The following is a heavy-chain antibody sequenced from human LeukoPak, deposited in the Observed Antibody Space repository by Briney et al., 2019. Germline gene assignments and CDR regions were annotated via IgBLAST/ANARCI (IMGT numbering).Heavy chain of an antibody. CDR1: GFTFSSYS. CDR3: ASGYCSGGSCYSRHFFDY. Sequence: PGGSLRLSCAASGFTFSSYSMNWVRQAPGKGLEWVSSISSSSSSYIYYADSVKGRFTISRDNAKNSLYLQMNSLRAEDTAVYYCASGYCSGGSCYSRHFFDYWGQGTLVTVSS. J-gene: IGHJ4*02. CDR2: ISSSSSSYI. V-gene: IGHV3-21*01. D-gene: IGHD2-15*01.